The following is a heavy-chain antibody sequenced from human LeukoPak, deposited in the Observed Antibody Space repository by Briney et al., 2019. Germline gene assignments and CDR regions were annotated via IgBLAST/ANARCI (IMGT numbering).Heavy chain of an antibody. D-gene: IGHD3-10*01. CDR1: GFTFSSYE. CDR3: ARDLMVRGGYYYYYYGMDV. V-gene: IGHV3-48*03. CDR2: ISSSGSTI. Sequence: PGGSLRLSCAASGFTFSSYEMNWVRQAPGKGLEWVSYISSSGSTIYYADSVKGRFTISRDNAKNSLYLQMNSLRAEDTAVYYCARDLMVRGGYYYYYYGMDVWGQGTTVTVSS. J-gene: IGHJ6*02.